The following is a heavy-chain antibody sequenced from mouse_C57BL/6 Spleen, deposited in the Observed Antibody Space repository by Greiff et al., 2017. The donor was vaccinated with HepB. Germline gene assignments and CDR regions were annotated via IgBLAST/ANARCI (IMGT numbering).Heavy chain of an antibody. CDR3: ARYWGDYYAMDY. J-gene: IGHJ4*01. V-gene: IGHV1-82*01. CDR1: GYAFSSSW. CDR2: IYPGDGDT. Sequence: QVQLQQSGPELVKPGASVKISCKASGYAFSSSWMNWVKQRPGKGLEWIGRIYPGDGDTNYNGKFKGKATLTADKSSSTAYMQLSSLTSEDSAVYFCARYWGDYYAMDYWGQGTSVTVSS.